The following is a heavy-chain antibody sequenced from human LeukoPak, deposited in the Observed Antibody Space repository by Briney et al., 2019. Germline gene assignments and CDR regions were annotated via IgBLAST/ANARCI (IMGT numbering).Heavy chain of an antibody. V-gene: IGHV3-23*01. CDR1: GFTFSSYG. J-gene: IGHJ4*02. CDR3: ARTEVVVAATGIDY. Sequence: GGSLRLSCAASGFTFSSYGLSWVRQAPGKGLEWVSAISGSGGSTYYADSVKGRFTISRDNSKNTLYLQMNSLRAEDTAVYYCARTEVVVAATGIDYWGQGTLVTVSS. CDR2: ISGSGGST. D-gene: IGHD2-15*01.